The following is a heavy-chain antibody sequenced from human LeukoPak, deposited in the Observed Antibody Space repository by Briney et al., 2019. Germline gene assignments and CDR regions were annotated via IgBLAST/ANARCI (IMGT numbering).Heavy chain of an antibody. V-gene: IGHV3-74*01. D-gene: IGHD6-13*01. J-gene: IGHJ4*02. Sequence: PGGSLRLSCAASGFTFSTYWMHWVRQAPGKGLEWVSRIDHDGINTYYADSVKGRFTISRDNSKNTLYLQMNSLRAEDTAVYYCARDSDSWYFDYWGQGTLVTVSS. CDR3: ARDSDSWYFDY. CDR1: GFTFSTYW. CDR2: IDHDGINT.